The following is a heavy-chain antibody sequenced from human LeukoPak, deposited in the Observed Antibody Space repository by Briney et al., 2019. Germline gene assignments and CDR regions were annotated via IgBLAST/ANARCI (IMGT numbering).Heavy chain of an antibody. V-gene: IGHV4-4*02. J-gene: IGHJ4*02. Sequence: PSGTLSLTCAVSGGSISSSNWWSWVRQPPGKGLEWIGEIHHSGSTNYNPSLKSRVTISVDKSKNQFSLKLSSVTAADTAVYYCANRIAVAGTSSPLDYWGQGTLVTVSS. CDR2: IHHSGST. CDR3: ANRIAVAGTSSPLDY. D-gene: IGHD6-19*01. CDR1: GGSISSSNW.